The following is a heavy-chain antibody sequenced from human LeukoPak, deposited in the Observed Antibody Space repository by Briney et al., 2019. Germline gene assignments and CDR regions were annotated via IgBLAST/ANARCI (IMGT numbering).Heavy chain of an antibody. V-gene: IGHV1-18*01. CDR2: ISAYNGNT. Sequence: ASVKVSCKASGYIFTSYAISWVRQAPGQGLEWMGWISAYNGNTDYAQKLQGRVTMTTDTSTSTAYMELRSLRSDDTAMYYCARVTYDYGIDYWGQGTLVTVSS. CDR1: GYIFTSYA. CDR3: ARVTYDYGIDY. J-gene: IGHJ4*02. D-gene: IGHD4-17*01.